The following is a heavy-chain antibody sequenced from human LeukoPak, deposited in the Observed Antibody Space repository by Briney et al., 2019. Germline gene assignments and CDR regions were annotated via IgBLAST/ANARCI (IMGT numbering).Heavy chain of an antibody. CDR3: ARDYGDNPRSGVQPFDY. CDR1: GFTFSYYI. D-gene: IGHD4-23*01. V-gene: IGHV3-48*01. CDR2: ISSSSTI. J-gene: IGHJ4*02. Sequence: GGSLRLSCAASGFTFSYYIMNWVRQAPGKGLEWVSYISSSSTIYYADSVKGRFTTSRDNAKNSLYLQMNSLRAEDTAVYYCARDYGDNPRSGVQPFDYWGQGTLVTVSS.